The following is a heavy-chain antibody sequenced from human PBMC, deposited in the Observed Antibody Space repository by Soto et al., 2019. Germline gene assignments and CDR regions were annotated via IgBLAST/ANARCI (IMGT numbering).Heavy chain of an antibody. V-gene: IGHV1-18*04. J-gene: IGHJ3*02. D-gene: IGHD6-6*01. CDR2: ISAYNGNT. CDR3: ARDAEYSSSSAAFDI. Sequence: QVQLGRSGAEVKKPGASVKVSCKASGYTFTSYGISWVRQAPGQGLEWMGWISAYNGNTNYAQKLQGRVTMTTDTSTSAASMELRSLRSDDTAVYYCARDAEYSSSSAAFDIWGQGTMVTVSS. CDR1: GYTFTSYG.